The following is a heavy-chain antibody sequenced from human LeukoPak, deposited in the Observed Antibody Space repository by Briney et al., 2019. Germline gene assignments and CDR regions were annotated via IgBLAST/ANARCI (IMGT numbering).Heavy chain of an antibody. V-gene: IGHV3-21*01. J-gene: IGHJ4*02. CDR3: ARGVAGMAYFDY. CDR1: GFTFSSYS. Sequence: GGSLRLSCAASGFTFSSYSMNWVRQAPGKGLEWVSSISSSSSYIYYADSVKGRFTISRDNAKNSLYLQMNSLRDEDTAVFYCARGVAGMAYFDYWGQGTLVTVSS. CDR2: ISSSSSYI. D-gene: IGHD6-13*01.